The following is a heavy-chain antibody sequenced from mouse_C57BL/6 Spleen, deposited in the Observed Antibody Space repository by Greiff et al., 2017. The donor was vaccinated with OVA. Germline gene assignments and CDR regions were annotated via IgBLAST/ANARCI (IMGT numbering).Heavy chain of an antibody. CDR2: IDPSDSET. D-gene: IGHD1-1*01. J-gene: IGHJ2*01. V-gene: IGHV1-52*01. Sequence: QVQLQQPGAELVRPGSSVKLSCKASGYTFTSYWMHWVKQRPIQGLEWIGNIDPSDSETHYNQKFKDKATLTVDKSSSTAYMQLSSLTSEDSAVYYCALYYDGSSSFDYWGQGTTLTVSS. CDR3: ALYYDGSSSFDY. CDR1: GYTFTSYW.